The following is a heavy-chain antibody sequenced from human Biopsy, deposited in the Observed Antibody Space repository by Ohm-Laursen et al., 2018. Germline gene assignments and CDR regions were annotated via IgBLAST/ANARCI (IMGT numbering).Heavy chain of an antibody. J-gene: IGHJ4*02. Sequence: SETLSLTCTVSRDSISTYYWTWIRQSPGKGLDWIGYIYYTGSTNYNPSVKSRVTISVDTSKNQFSLKLNSVTAADTAVYFCARDSRGGHLNTTLITGKNLNSWGQGILVTVSS. CDR1: RDSISTYY. CDR3: ARDSRGGHLNTTLITGKNLNS. V-gene: IGHV4-59*01. CDR2: IYYTGST. D-gene: IGHD3-16*01.